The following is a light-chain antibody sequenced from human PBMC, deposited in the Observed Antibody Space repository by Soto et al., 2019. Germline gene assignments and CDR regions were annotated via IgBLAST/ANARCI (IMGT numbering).Light chain of an antibody. J-gene: IGKJ3*01. V-gene: IGKV3-20*01. CDR1: QSVSSSY. CDR2: GAS. Sequence: EIVLTQSPGTLSLSPGERATLSCRASQSVSSSYLAWYQQKPGQAPRLLIYGASSRATGIPDRFSGSGSGTDFTLTISRLEPDDFAEYYCQQYGSSPFTFGPGTKVDIK. CDR3: QQYGSSPFT.